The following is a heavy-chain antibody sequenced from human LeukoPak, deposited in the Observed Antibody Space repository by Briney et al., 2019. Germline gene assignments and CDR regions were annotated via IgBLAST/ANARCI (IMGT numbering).Heavy chain of an antibody. CDR1: GYTFTGYY. Sequence: GASVKVSCKASGYTFTGYYMHWVRQAPGQGLEGMGWINPNSGGTNYAQKFQGRVTMTRDTSISTAYMELSRLRSDDTAVYYCARGALQLWLHRRVYYFDYWGQGTLVTVSS. J-gene: IGHJ4*02. V-gene: IGHV1-2*02. CDR3: ARGALQLWLHRRVYYFDY. CDR2: INPNSGGT. D-gene: IGHD5-18*01.